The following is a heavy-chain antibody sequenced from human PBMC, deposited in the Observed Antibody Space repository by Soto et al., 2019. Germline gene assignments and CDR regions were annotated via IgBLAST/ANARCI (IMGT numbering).Heavy chain of an antibody. V-gene: IGHV3-30*03. J-gene: IGHJ4*02. D-gene: IGHD7-27*01. CDR1: GFTFSSYG. CDR2: ISYDGSNK. CDR3: VRDFWGFGDY. Sequence: GGSLRLSCAASGFTFSSYGMHWVRQAPGKGLEWVAVISYDGSNKYYVDSVKGRFTVSRDNAKNSLYLQMNTLRAEDTAVYYCVRDFWGFGDYWGQGVLVTVSS.